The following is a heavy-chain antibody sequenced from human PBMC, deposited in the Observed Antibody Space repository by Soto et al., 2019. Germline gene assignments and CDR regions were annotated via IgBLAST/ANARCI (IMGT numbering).Heavy chain of an antibody. Sequence: GASVKVSCKASGFPFTRYHMHWLRQAPGQGLEWLGVINPSGGSTSYAQKFQGRVTMTRDTSTSTVYMELSSLRSEDTAVYYCARVPHLGSALYRYCSSTSCLYNDAFDIWGQGTMVTVSS. D-gene: IGHD2-2*01. V-gene: IGHV1-46*03. CDR2: INPSGGST. CDR1: GFPFTRYH. J-gene: IGHJ3*02. CDR3: ARVPHLGSALYRYCSSTSCLYNDAFDI.